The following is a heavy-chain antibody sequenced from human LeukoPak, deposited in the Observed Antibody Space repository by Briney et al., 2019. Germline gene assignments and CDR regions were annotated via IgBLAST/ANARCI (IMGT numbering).Heavy chain of an antibody. D-gene: IGHD3-10*01. CDR3: ARDISRSYYGSGSVAGY. J-gene: IGHJ4*02. CDR2: ISAYNGNT. CDR1: GYTFTSYG. V-gene: IGHV1-18*01. Sequence: ASVKVSCKASGYTFTSYGISWVRQAPGQGLEWMGWISAYNGNTNYAQKLQGRVTMTTDTSTGTAYMELRSLRSDDTAVYYCARDISRSYYGSGSVAGYWGQGTLVTVSS.